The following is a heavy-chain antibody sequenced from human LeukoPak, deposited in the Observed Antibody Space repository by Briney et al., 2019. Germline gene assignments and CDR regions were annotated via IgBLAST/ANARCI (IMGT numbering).Heavy chain of an antibody. CDR3: ARHPFATPFDY. D-gene: IGHD2-15*01. Sequence: SETLSLTCTVSGDSVSGVYWSWIRQPPGKGLEWIGYVYYSGDTNDNPSLKSRVTMSLDTSKNQVSLRLSSVTAADTAVYYCARHPFATPFDYWGRGTLLTVSS. CDR1: GDSVSGVY. J-gene: IGHJ4*02. CDR2: VYYSGDT. V-gene: IGHV4-59*08.